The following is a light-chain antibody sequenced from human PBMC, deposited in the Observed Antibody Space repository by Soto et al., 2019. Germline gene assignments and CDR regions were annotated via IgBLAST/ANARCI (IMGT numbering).Light chain of an antibody. CDR3: QQYNNWPRT. J-gene: IGKJ2*01. V-gene: IGKV3-15*01. Sequence: ETVKTQSPATLSLSPGERATLSCRASQSISSDFAWYQHKPGQAPRLLIYGASTTATGIPVRFSGSGSGREFTLTITSLQSEDFAGYYCQQYNNWPRTCGQGTKREIK. CDR1: QSISSD. CDR2: GAS.